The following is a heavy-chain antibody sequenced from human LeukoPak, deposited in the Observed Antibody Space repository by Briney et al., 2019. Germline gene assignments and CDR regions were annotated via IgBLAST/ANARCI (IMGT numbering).Heavy chain of an antibody. J-gene: IGHJ4*02. D-gene: IGHD2-8*02. CDR3: AKGGGVIGRSYYFDY. V-gene: IGHV3-48*01. Sequence: PGGSLRLSCAASGFTFSSYSMHWIRRAPGRGLEWLSYISSSGTTIHYADSVRGRFTISRDNPRNSLSLQLNSLRAEDTALYYCAKGGGVIGRSYYFDYWGQGTLVTVSS. CDR2: ISSSGTTI. CDR1: GFTFSSYS.